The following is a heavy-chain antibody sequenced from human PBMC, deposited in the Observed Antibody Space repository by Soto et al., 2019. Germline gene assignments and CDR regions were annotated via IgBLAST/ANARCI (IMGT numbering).Heavy chain of an antibody. CDR1: GSIFSGSE. Sequence: EVQLVESGGTLVQPGGSLKLSCVASGSIFSGSEMHWVRQASGKGLEWIGRIGSRLNNYATVYGASMRGRFTISRDDSRNTAYLQINSLRTEDTSLYYCTLYNSLAGYRFAYWGRGSLVTVSS. CDR3: TLYNSLAGYRFAY. J-gene: IGHJ4*02. D-gene: IGHD3-9*01. V-gene: IGHV3-73*01. CDR2: IGSRLNNYAT.